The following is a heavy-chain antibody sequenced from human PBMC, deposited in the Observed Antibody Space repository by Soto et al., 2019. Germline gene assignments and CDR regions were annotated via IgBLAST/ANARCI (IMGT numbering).Heavy chain of an antibody. J-gene: IGHJ6*02. CDR3: ARDAGIAAAGTSYYGMDV. CDR2: INPNSGGT. Sequence: ASVKVSCKASGYTFTGYYMHWVRQAPGQGLEWMGWINPNSGGTNYAQKFQGRVTMTRDTSISTAYMELSRLRSDDTAVYYCARDAGIAAAGTSYYGMDVWGQGTTVTVSS. CDR1: GYTFTGYY. D-gene: IGHD6-13*01. V-gene: IGHV1-2*02.